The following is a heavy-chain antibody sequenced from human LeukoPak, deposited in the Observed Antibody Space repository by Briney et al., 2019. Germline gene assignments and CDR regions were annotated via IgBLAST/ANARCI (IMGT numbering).Heavy chain of an antibody. CDR1: GFTFRSYG. CDR2: IRYDGSDK. V-gene: IGHV3-30*02. CDR3: ARRTALEQYFDY. Sequence: GGSLRLSCVASGFTFRSYGMHWVRQTPGKGLEWVAFIRYDGSDKHYADSVKGRFTFSRDNSKNTLYLQMNSMRADDTAVYYCARRTALEQYFDYWGQGTLVTVSS. D-gene: IGHD1/OR15-1a*01. J-gene: IGHJ4*02.